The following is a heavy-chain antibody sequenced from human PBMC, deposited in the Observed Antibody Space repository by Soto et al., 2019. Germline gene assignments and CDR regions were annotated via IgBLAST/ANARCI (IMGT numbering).Heavy chain of an antibody. D-gene: IGHD2-2*02. CDR3: ATPVVGYCSSSSCYTSDY. CDR1: GFTFSRNG. V-gene: IGHV3-7*01. CDR2: IKQDGSEK. J-gene: IGHJ4*02. Sequence: GGSLRLSCAASGFTFSRNGMSWVRQAPGKGLEWVANIKQDGSEKNYVDSVKGRFTISRDNAKNSLYLQMNSLRAEDTAVYYCATPVVGYCSSSSCYTSDYWGQGTLVTVSS.